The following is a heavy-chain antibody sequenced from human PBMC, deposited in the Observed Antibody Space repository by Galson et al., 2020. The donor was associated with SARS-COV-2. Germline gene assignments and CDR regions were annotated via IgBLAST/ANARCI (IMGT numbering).Heavy chain of an antibody. J-gene: IGHJ4*02. CDR1: GGSISSGGYY. CDR2: IYYSGST. Sequence: SQTLSLTCTVPGGSISSGGYYWSWIRQHPGKGLEWIGYIYYSGSTYYNPSLKSRVTISVDTSKNQFSLKLSSVTAADTAVYYCARSNPSGDTIFGVVITYYFDYWGQGTLVTVSS. V-gene: IGHV4-31*03. D-gene: IGHD3-3*01. CDR3: ARSNPSGDTIFGVVITYYFDY.